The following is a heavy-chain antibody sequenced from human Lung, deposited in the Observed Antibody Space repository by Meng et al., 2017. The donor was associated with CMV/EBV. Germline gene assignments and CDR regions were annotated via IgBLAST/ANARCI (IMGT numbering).Heavy chain of an antibody. CDR3: VGSEEFYHFRSGWEWYYHYGMDV. D-gene: IGHD3-3*01. CDR1: GDTFSSYD. J-gene: IGHJ6*02. CDR2: IIPMRATT. Sequence: SVKVSXKASGDTFSSYDTSWVRQAPGQGLEWMGGIIPMRATTNYAQRFQGRVTITADKSTVTVYMELSSLRSEDTAVYYCVGSEEFYHFRSGWEWYYHYGMDVWGPGXTVTVSS. V-gene: IGHV1-69*10.